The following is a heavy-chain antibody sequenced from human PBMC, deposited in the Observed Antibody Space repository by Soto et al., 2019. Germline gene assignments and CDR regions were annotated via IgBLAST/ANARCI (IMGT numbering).Heavy chain of an antibody. D-gene: IGHD3-22*01. CDR2: IIPIFGTA. J-gene: IGHJ4*02. Sequence: QVQLVQSGAEVKKPGFSVKVSCKASGGTFSSYAISWVRQAPGQGLEWMGGIIPIFGTANYAQNFQGRVTITADESTCRAYRGLSGLRPEDTGVYSCGVLVGRGANYESSGSYWGQGTLVTVSS. V-gene: IGHV1-69*01. CDR3: GVLVGRGANYESSGSY. CDR1: GGTFSSYA.